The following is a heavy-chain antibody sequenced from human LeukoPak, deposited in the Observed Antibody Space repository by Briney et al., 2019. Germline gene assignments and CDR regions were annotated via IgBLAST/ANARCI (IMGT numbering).Heavy chain of an antibody. CDR1: GGTFSSYA. CDR3: ARVPGSTSCYPGGCFRVYYYYMDV. CDR2: IIPIFGTA. D-gene: IGHD2-2*01. J-gene: IGHJ6*03. Sequence: SVKVSCKASGGTFSSYAISWLRQAPGQGLEWMGGIIPIFGTANYAQKFQGRVTITADESTSTAYMELSSLRSEDTAVYYCARVPGSTSCYPGGCFRVYYYYMDVWGKGTTVTVYS. V-gene: IGHV1-69*01.